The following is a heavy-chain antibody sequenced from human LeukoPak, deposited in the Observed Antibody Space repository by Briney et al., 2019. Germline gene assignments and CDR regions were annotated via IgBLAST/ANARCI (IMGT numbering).Heavy chain of an antibody. CDR1: GFTVSSNY. V-gene: IGHV3-53*01. D-gene: IGHD4-17*01. Sequence: GGSLRLSCAASGFTVSSNYMSRVRQAPGKGREWVSVIYSGGSTYYADSVKGRFTISRDNSKNTLYLQMNSLRVEDTAVYYCARPDYGDGAGAFDIWGQGTMVTVSS. J-gene: IGHJ3*02. CDR2: IYSGGST. CDR3: ARPDYGDGAGAFDI.